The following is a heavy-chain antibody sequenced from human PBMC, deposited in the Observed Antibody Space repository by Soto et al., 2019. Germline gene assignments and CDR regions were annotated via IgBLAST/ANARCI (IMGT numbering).Heavy chain of an antibody. V-gene: IGHV3-21*01. J-gene: IGHJ4*02. D-gene: IGHD1-1*01. CDR2: ISSSSSYI. CDR1: GFTFSSYS. CDR3: WAEQLERLGRYYFDY. Sequence: GGSLRLSCAASGFTFSSYSMNWVRQAPGKGLEWVSSISSSSSYIYYADSVKGRFTISRDNAKNSLYLQMNSLRAEDTAVCYCWAEQLERLGRYYFDYWGQGTLVTVSS.